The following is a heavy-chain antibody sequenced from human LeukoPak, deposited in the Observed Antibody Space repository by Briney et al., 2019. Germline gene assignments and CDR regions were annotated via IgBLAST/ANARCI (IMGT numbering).Heavy chain of an antibody. D-gene: IGHD2-15*01. V-gene: IGHV3-7*01. CDR1: GFTFYSYG. CDR3: ARRSRYCSGGSCYSY. Sequence: GGSLRLSCAASGFTFYSYGMHWVRQAPGKGLEWVANIKQDGSEKYYVDSVKGRFTISRDNAKNSLYLQMNSLRAEDTAVYYCARRSRYCSGGSCYSYWGQGTLVTVSS. J-gene: IGHJ4*02. CDR2: IKQDGSEK.